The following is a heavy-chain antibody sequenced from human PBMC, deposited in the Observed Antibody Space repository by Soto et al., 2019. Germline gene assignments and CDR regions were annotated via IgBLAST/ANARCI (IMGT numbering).Heavy chain of an antibody. CDR1: GGSFTDYY. V-gene: IGHV4-34*01. D-gene: IGHD2-2*01. CDR3: AREGRDCSSTSCYGWWFDP. J-gene: IGHJ5*02. Sequence: QVQLQQWGAGLLKPSETLSLTCAVYGGSFTDYYWSWIRQPPGKGLEWIGEINHSGNTNYNPSLKRRCTLSGDTSKSPFSLILSCVTAADTAVYYCAREGRDCSSTSCYGWWFDPWGQGTLVTVSS. CDR2: INHSGNT.